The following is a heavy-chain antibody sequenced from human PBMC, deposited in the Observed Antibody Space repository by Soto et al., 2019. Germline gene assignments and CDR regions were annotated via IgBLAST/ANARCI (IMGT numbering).Heavy chain of an antibody. CDR2: IYYSGST. D-gene: IGHD3-22*01. CDR1: GGSVSSSSYY. V-gene: IGHV4-39*01. J-gene: IGHJ3*02. Sequence: SETLSLTCTVSGGSVSSSSYYWGWIRQPPGKGLEWIGSIYYSGSTYYNPSLKSRVTISVDTSKDQFSLQLSFVTAADTAVYYCARLSYDSSGYYYVGGFAFAIWGQGTMV. CDR3: ARLSYDSSGYYYVGGFAFAI.